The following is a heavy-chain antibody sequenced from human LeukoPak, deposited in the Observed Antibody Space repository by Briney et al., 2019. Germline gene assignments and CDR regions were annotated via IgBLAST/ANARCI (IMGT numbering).Heavy chain of an antibody. Sequence: GGSLRLSCTASGFSFSSYSMNWVRQAPGKGLEWVSYINSGGNTIHYAGSVKGRFTISRDNARNSLYLQMNSLRAEDTAVYYCARGRYCSSTSCYALNYWGQGTLVTVSS. D-gene: IGHD2-2*01. CDR2: INSGGNTI. J-gene: IGHJ4*02. CDR1: GFSFSSYS. CDR3: ARGRYCSSTSCYALNY. V-gene: IGHV3-48*04.